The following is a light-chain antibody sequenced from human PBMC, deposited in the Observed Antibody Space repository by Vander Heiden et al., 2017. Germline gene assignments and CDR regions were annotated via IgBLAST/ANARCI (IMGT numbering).Light chain of an antibody. V-gene: IGLV1-47*01. J-gene: IGLJ2*01. CDR1: TSNLGKYD. CDR3: GAWDASLNSAR. CDR2: KNN. Sequence: QSVLTQPPSASGTPGQRVTISCSGSTSNLGKYDVFWYHQLPGSAPKLLIYKNNQRPSGVPDRFSASKSGTSASLAISGLRSEDEAVYYCGAWDASLNSARFGGGTRVTVL.